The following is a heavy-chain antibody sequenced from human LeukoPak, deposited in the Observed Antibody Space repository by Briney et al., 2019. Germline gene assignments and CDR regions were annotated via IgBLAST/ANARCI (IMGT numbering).Heavy chain of an antibody. CDR1: GFTFSSYG. CDR2: IWYDGSNK. D-gene: IGHD1-26*01. J-gene: IGHJ4*02. V-gene: IGHV3-33*01. Sequence: GGSLRLSCAASGFTFSSYGMHWVRQAPGNGLEWVAVIWYDGSNKYYADSVKGRFTISRDNSKNTLYLQMNSLRAEDTAVYYCARDEGAIPSTSLDYWGQGTLVTVSS. CDR3: ARDEGAIPSTSLDY.